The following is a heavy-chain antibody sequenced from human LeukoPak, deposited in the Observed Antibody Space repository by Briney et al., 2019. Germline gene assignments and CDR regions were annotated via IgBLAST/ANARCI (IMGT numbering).Heavy chain of an antibody. CDR1: GFTFSSYW. V-gene: IGHV3-7*01. CDR2: IKQDGSEK. J-gene: IGHJ4*02. Sequence: GGSLRLSCAASGFTFSSYWMSWVRQAPGKGLEWVANIKQDGSEKYYVDSVKGRFTISRDNAKNSLYLQMNSLRAEDTAVYYCARVSVVVVAASLFFDYWGQGTLVTVSS. D-gene: IGHD2-15*01. CDR3: ARVSVVVVAASLFFDY.